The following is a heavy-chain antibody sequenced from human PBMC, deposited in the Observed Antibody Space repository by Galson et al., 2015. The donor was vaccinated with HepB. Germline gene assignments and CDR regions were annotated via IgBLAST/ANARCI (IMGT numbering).Heavy chain of an antibody. D-gene: IGHD6-13*01. CDR3: TTERIAAAGTDAFDI. V-gene: IGHV3-15*01. CDR1: GFTVSSNY. J-gene: IGHJ3*02. Sequence: SLRLSCAASGFTVSSNYMSWVRQAPGKGLEWVGRIKSKTDGGTTDYAAPVKGRFTISRDDSKNTLYLQMNSLKTEDTAVYYCTTERIAAAGTDAFDIWGQGTMVTVSS. CDR2: IKSKTDGGTT.